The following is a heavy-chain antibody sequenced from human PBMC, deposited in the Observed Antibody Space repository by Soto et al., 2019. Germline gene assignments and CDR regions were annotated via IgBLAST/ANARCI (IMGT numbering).Heavy chain of an antibody. Sequence: SETLSLTCAVSGGSISSGGYSWSWIRQPPGKGLEWIGYIYHSGSTYYNPSLKSRVTISVDRSKNQFSLKLSSVTAADTAVYYCASSPPGAVAGMYLVAEYFQHWGQGTLVTVSS. CDR3: ASSPPGAVAGMYLVAEYFQH. CDR2: IYHSGST. CDR1: GGSISSGGYS. D-gene: IGHD6-19*01. V-gene: IGHV4-30-2*01. J-gene: IGHJ1*01.